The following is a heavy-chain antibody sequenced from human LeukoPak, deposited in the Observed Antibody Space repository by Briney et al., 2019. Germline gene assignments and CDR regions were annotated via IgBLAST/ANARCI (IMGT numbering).Heavy chain of an antibody. D-gene: IGHD3-3*01. J-gene: IGHJ5*02. CDR3: ARGGVLEWLLDSGPLNP. CDR2: INPNSGGT. CDR1: GYTITDYY. Sequence: ASVKVSCKASGYTITDYYIHWVRQAPGQGLEWMGWINPNSGGTNYAQKFQGRVTMTRDTSISTAYMELSRLRSDDTAVYYCARGGVLEWLLDSGPLNPWGQGTLVTVSS. V-gene: IGHV1-2*02.